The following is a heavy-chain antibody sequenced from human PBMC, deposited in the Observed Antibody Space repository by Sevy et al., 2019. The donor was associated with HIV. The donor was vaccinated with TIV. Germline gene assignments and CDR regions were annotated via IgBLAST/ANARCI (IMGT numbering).Heavy chain of an antibody. J-gene: IGHJ3*02. CDR1: GFTLSSYS. CDR3: ARAQYSRGWYGRSAFDI. D-gene: IGHD6-19*01. V-gene: IGHV3-21*01. CDR2: ISSSSSYI. Sequence: GGSLRLSCTASGFTLSSYSMNWVRQAPGKGLEWVSSISSSSSYIYYAYSVKGRFTISRDNAKNSLYLQMNSLRAEDTAVYYCARAQYSRGWYGRSAFDIWGQGTMVTVSS.